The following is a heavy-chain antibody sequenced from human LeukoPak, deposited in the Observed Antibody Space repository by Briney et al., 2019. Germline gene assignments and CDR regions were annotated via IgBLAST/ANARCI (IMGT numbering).Heavy chain of an antibody. CDR1: GGSISSYH. CDR3: ARIPDPYYYDSSGYYFDY. CDR2: IYYSGST. Sequence: PSETLSLTCTVSGGSISSYHWSWIRQPPGKGLEWIGYIYYSGSTNYNPSLKSRVTISVDTSKNQFSLKLSSVTAADTAVYYCARIPDPYYYDSSGYYFDYWGQGTLVTVSS. V-gene: IGHV4-59*08. J-gene: IGHJ4*02. D-gene: IGHD3-22*01.